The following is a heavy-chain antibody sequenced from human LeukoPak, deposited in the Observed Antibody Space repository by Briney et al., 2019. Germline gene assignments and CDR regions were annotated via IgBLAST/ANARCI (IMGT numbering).Heavy chain of an antibody. CDR1: GYTFTDYY. V-gene: IGHV1-2*02. CDR3: ARANFLYCSSTTCLFDY. CDR2: INPNSGDT. J-gene: IGHJ4*02. D-gene: IGHD2-2*01. Sequence: ASVKVSCKASGYTFTDYYLHWVRQAPGQGFEWMGWINPNSGDTNYAQKFQGRVTMTRDTSVSTAHMEMSRLRSDDTAVYYCARANFLYCSSTTCLFDYWGQGTLVTVSS.